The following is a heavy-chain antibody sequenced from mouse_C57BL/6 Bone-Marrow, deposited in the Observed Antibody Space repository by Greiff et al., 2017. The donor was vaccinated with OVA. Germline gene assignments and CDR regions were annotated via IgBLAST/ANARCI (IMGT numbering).Heavy chain of an antibody. CDR2: IRNKANGYTT. CDR1: GFTFTDYY. CDR3: ARWEDY. V-gene: IGHV7-3*01. J-gene: IGHJ4*01. Sequence: EVKLMESGGGLVQPGGSLSLSCAASGFTFTDYYMSWVRQPPGKALEWLGFIRNKANGYTTEYSASVKGRFTISRDNAKSILYLQMNALSAEDSSTYCCARWEDYWGQGTSVTVSS.